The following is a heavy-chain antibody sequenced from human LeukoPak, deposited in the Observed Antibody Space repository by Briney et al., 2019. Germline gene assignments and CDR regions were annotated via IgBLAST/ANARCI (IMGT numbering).Heavy chain of an antibody. CDR1: GFTFSDYY. CDR3: ARDPESSSDAFDI. V-gene: IGHV3-11*01. CDR2: ISSSGSTI. D-gene: IGHD1-14*01. J-gene: IGHJ3*02. Sequence: PGGPLRLSCAASGFTFSDYYMSWIRQAPGKGLEWVSYISSSGSTIYYADSVKGRFTISRDNAKNSLYLQMNSLRAEDTAVYYCARDPESSSDAFDIWGQGTMVTVSS.